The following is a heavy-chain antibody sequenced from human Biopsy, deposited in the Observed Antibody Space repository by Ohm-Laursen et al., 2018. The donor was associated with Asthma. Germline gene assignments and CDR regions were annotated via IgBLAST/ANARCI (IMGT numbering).Heavy chain of an antibody. V-gene: IGHV3-30*18. CDR3: AKDRVRINSAYFFDY. D-gene: IGHD3-10*01. CDR2: ILSDGRDK. Sequence: SLRLSCSAPGFTFSSYGMHWVRQAPGKGLEWVAVILSDGRDKYYADSVKGRFTISRDNSKNTLYLHMHSLRAEDTAVYFCAKDRVRINSAYFFDYWGQGTLVTVSS. CDR1: GFTFSSYG. J-gene: IGHJ4*02.